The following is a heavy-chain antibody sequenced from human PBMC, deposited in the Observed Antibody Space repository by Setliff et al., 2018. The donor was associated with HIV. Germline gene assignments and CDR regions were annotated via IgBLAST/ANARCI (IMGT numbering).Heavy chain of an antibody. J-gene: IGHJ5*02. CDR1: GGSINRGTYY. D-gene: IGHD6-19*01. Sequence: PSETLSLTCSVSGGSINRGTYYWTWIRQSAGKGLEWIGHIYITGDTDYNPSLKSRVTISVDTSKNQFSLNLFSVTAADTAVYYCARPRRVRSRAWYWFDIWGQGTLVTVSS. V-gene: IGHV4-61*09. CDR3: ARPRRVRSRAWYWFDI. CDR2: IYITGDT.